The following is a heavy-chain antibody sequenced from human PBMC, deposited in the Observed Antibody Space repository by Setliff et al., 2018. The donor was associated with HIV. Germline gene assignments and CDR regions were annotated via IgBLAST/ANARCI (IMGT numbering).Heavy chain of an antibody. CDR3: ASHRRVGTTVLFSY. CDR1: GYTLTDLS. J-gene: IGHJ4*02. CDR2: FDPEHDKT. Sequence: GASVKVSCKVSGYTLTDLSIHWVRQAPGKGLEWMGGFDPEHDKTIYAQKFQGRVTMTEDTSTDTAYMQRNSLRPEDTAVYFCASHRRVGTTVLFSYWGQGTLVTVSP. D-gene: IGHD1-1*01. V-gene: IGHV1-24*01.